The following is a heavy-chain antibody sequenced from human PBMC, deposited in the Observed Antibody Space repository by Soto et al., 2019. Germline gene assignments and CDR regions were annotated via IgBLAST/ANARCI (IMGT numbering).Heavy chain of an antibody. J-gene: IGHJ4*01. Sequence: PSETLSLTCTVSGGSISSSEYYWSWIRQPPGRGLEWIGYIDSSGTTYYNASLKSRLMISVDTSKNQFSLRLTSMTAADTAVYYCASRYRYWGQGILVTVSS. CDR3: ASRYRY. CDR2: IDSSGTT. CDR1: GGSISSSEYY. V-gene: IGHV4-30-4*01. D-gene: IGHD3-16*02.